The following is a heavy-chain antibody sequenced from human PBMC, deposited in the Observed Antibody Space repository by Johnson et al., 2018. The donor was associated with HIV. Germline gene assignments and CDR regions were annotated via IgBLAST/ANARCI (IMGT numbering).Heavy chain of an antibody. Sequence: QVQLVESGGGVVQPGRSLRLSCAASGFTFSSYAMHWVRQAPGKGLEWVAVISYDGSNKYYADSVKVRFTIYRDNYKNTLYLQMNSLRAEDTAVYYCARCHRTHYDDVWGSEEDTDDAFDIWGQGTMVTVSS. V-gene: IGHV3-30-3*01. D-gene: IGHD3-16*01. CDR1: GFTFSSYA. CDR3: ARCHRTHYDDVWGSEEDTDDAFDI. J-gene: IGHJ3*02. CDR2: ISYDGSNK.